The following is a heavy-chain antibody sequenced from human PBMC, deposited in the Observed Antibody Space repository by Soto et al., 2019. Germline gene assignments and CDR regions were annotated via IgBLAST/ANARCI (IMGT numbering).Heavy chain of an antibody. V-gene: IGHV4-34*01. J-gene: IGHJ4*02. CDR3: AVRTFGDFWSGYYPYFDY. CDR1: GGSFSGYY. CDR2: INHSGST. Sequence: SETLSLTCAVYGGSFSGYYWSWIRQPPGKGLEWIGEINHSGSTNYNPSLKSRVTISVDTSKNQFSLKLSSVTAADTAVYYCAVRTFGDFWSGYYPYFDYWGQGTLVTVSS. D-gene: IGHD3-3*01.